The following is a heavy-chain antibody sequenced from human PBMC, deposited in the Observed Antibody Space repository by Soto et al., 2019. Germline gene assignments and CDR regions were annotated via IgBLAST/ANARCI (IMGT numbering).Heavy chain of an antibody. CDR3: ARGKDYYGSGSYMYNWFDP. Sequence: EVQLVQSGAEVKKPGESLRISCKGSGYSFTSYWISWVRQMPGKGLEWMGRIDPSDSYTNYSPSFQGHVTISADKSISTAYLQWSSLKASDTAMYYCARGKDYYGSGSYMYNWFDPWGQGTLVTVSS. J-gene: IGHJ5*02. CDR2: IDPSDSYT. CDR1: GYSFTSYW. V-gene: IGHV5-10-1*01. D-gene: IGHD3-10*01.